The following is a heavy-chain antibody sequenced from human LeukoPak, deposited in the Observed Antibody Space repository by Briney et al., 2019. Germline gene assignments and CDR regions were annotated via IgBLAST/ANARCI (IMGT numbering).Heavy chain of an antibody. CDR3: ARTRIAAPVDY. D-gene: IGHD6-6*01. Sequence: GASVKVSCKASGYTFTDYYMHWVRQAPGQGLGWVGWINTHSGGTSYAQKFQGRVTMTRDTSISTAYMELSRLRSDDTAVYYCARTRIAAPVDYWGQGTLVTVSS. CDR2: INTHSGGT. J-gene: IGHJ4*02. CDR1: GYTFTDYY. V-gene: IGHV1-2*02.